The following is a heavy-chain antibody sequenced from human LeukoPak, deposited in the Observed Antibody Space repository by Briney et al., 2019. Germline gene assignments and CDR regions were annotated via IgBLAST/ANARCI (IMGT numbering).Heavy chain of an antibody. CDR1: GFTFSSYW. Sequence: PGGSLRLSCAASGFTFSSYWMSWVRQAPGKGLEWVANIKKDGSQKYYVDSVKGPFTISRDNAKNSLYLQMNSLRAEDTALYFCASGRQLGYWGQGTLVTVSS. D-gene: IGHD3-16*01. J-gene: IGHJ4*02. CDR3: ASGRQLGY. CDR2: IKKDGSQK. V-gene: IGHV3-7*01.